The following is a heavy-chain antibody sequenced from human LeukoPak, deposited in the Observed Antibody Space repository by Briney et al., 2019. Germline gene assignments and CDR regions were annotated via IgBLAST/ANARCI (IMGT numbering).Heavy chain of an antibody. Sequence: GGSLRLSCAASGFTFSSYDMHWVRQPTGEGLEWVSAIGTAGDTYYSDSVKGRFTISREDAKNSLYPQMNNLRAGDTAVYFCARGHMLTGYYNFAWFDPWGQGTLVTVSS. CDR2: IGTAGDT. CDR3: ARGHMLTGYYNFAWFDP. J-gene: IGHJ5*02. CDR1: GFTFSSYD. D-gene: IGHD3-9*01. V-gene: IGHV3-13*01.